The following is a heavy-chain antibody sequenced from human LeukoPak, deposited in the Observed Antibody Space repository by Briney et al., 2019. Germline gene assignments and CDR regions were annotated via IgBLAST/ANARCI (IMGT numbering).Heavy chain of an antibody. J-gene: IGHJ5*02. CDR3: AGGGYSYFPS. CDR1: GGSISNYY. V-gene: IGHV4-59*01. CDR2: VYHIGST. Sequence: SETLSLTCTVSGGSISNYYWNWIRQPPGRGLEWLGYVYHIGSTNYNPSLKSRVTISVDTPKNQFSLKLNSLSAADTAVYYCAGGGYSYFPSWGQGTLVSVSS. D-gene: IGHD5-18*01.